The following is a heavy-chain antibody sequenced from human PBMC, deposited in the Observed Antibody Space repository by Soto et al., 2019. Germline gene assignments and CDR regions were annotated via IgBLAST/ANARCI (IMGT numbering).Heavy chain of an antibody. D-gene: IGHD2-15*01. V-gene: IGHV4-31*03. J-gene: IGHJ4*02. CDR2: IYYSGRT. CDR1: GGSISSGTYY. CDR3: ARDSDFCTGGSCYGNFDF. Sequence: QVQLQESGPGLVKPSQTLSLTCTVSGGSISSGTYYWTWIRQRPGKGLEWIGFIYYSGRTYYNPSLKSRTTISLDTSENQFSLRLRSVTAADTAVYYCARDSDFCTGGSCYGNFDFWGQGTLVTVSS.